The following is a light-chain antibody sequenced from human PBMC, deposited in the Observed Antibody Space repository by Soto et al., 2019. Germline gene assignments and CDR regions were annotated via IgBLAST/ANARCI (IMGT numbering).Light chain of an antibody. CDR1: LSVSSY. J-gene: IGKJ4*01. Sequence: IVMTQSPATLSVSPGERATLSCRASLSVSSYLAWYQQKPGQAPRLLIYDASNRATDIPARFSGSGSGTDFTLTISSLEPEDFAVYYCQQYNNWPLTFGGGTKVDIK. CDR2: DAS. CDR3: QQYNNWPLT. V-gene: IGKV3-11*01.